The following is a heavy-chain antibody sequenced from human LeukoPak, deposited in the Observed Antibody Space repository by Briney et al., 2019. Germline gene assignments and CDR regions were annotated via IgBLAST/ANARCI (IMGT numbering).Heavy chain of an antibody. D-gene: IGHD4-23*01. CDR1: GFTFSSYG. Sequence: GGSLRLSCAASGFTFSSYGMHWVRQAPGKGLEWVAVISYDGSNKYYADSVKGRFTISRDNSKNTLYLQMNSLRAEDTAVYYCAKDRATVVTPDYWGQGTLVTVSS. CDR2: ISYDGSNK. V-gene: IGHV3-30*18. J-gene: IGHJ4*02. CDR3: AKDRATVVTPDY.